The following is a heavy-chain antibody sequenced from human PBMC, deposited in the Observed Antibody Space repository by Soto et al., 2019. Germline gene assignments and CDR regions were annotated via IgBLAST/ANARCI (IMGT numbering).Heavy chain of an antibody. Sequence: GGSLRLSCAASGFTFSSYGMHWVRQAPGKGLEWVAVISYDGSNKYYADSVKGRFTISRDNSKNTLYLQMNSLRAEDTAVYYCAKDLTILRAGYYYYYGMDVWGQGTTVTVSS. V-gene: IGHV3-30*18. CDR1: GFTFSSYG. CDR2: ISYDGSNK. CDR3: AKDLTILRAGYYYYYGMDV. J-gene: IGHJ6*02. D-gene: IGHD3-3*01.